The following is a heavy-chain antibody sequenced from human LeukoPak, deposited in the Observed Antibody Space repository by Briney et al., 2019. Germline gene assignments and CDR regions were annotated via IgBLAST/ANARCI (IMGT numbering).Heavy chain of an antibody. CDR2: IYHSGST. CDR1: GGSISSSNW. CDR3: AREWFGELLTYFDY. D-gene: IGHD3-10*01. J-gene: IGHJ4*02. Sequence: SEILSLTCAVSGGSISSSNWWSWVRQPPGKGLEWIGEIYHSGSTNYNPSLKSRVTISVDKSKNQFSLKLSSVTAADTAVYYCAREWFGELLTYFDYWGQGTLVTVSS. V-gene: IGHV4-4*02.